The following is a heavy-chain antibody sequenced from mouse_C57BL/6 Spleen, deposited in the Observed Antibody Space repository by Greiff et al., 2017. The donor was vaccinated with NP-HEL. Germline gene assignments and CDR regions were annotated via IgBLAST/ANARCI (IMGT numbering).Heavy chain of an antibody. Sequence: GGGLVQPKGSLKLSCAASGFSFNTYAMNWVRQAPGKGLEWVARIRSKSNNYATYYADSVKDRFTISRDDSESMLYLQMNNLKTEDTAMYYCVRRDYSNAGFAYWGQGTLVTVSA. CDR2: IRSKSNNYAT. CDR1: GFSFNTYA. V-gene: IGHV10-1*01. CDR3: VRRDYSNAGFAY. D-gene: IGHD2-5*01. J-gene: IGHJ3*01.